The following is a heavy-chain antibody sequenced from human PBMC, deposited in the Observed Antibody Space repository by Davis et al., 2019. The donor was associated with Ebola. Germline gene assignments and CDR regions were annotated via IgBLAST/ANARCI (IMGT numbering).Heavy chain of an antibody. Sequence: GESLKISCKASGYTFSNYWIGWVRQMPGKGLEWMGIIYPGDSDTRYSPSFQGQVTISADKSISTAYLQWSSLKASDTAMYYCARRNDFWSGYYIQYYFDYWGQGTLVTVSS. CDR2: IYPGDSDT. CDR3: ARRNDFWSGYYIQYYFDY. J-gene: IGHJ4*02. D-gene: IGHD3-3*01. V-gene: IGHV5-51*01. CDR1: GYTFSNYW.